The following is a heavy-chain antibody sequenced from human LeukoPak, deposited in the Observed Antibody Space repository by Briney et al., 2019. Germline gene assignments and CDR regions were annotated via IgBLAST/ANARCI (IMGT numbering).Heavy chain of an antibody. J-gene: IGHJ5*02. CDR1: GFTFSSYS. V-gene: IGHV3-21*01. D-gene: IGHD3-10*01. CDR3: ARVSRELLWFGELNP. Sequence: GGSLRLSCAASGFTFSSYSMNWVRQAPGEGLEWVSSISSSSSYIYYADSVKGRFTISRDNAKNSLYLQMNSLRAEDTAVYYCARVSRELLWFGELNPWGQGTLVTVSS. CDR2: ISSSSSYI.